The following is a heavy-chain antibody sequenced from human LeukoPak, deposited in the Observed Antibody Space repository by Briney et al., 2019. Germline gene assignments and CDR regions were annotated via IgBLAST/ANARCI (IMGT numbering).Heavy chain of an antibody. CDR2: ISSSCKSI. CDR3: ARALPSSYYYFDY. CDR1: GFTFSTYI. D-gene: IGHD6-13*01. V-gene: IGHV3-48*04. J-gene: IGHJ4*02. Sequence: PGGSLRLSCGASGFTFSTYIMNWVRQAPGKGLEWVSYISSSCKSIFYAESVKGRFTISRDNAKNSLYLQMNSLGAEDTAVYYCARALPSSYYYFDYWGQGTLVTVSS.